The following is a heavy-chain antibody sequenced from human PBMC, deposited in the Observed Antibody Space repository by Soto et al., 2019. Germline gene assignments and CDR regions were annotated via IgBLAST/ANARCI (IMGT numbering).Heavy chain of an antibody. Sequence: SETLSLTCTVSGGSISSSSYYWGWIRQPPGKGLEWIGSIYYSGSTYYNPSLKSRVTISVDTSKNQFSLKLSSVTAADTAVYYCASGAGYSSGWSAYYYYYGMDVWGQGTTVTVSS. CDR1: GGSISSSSYY. V-gene: IGHV4-39*01. D-gene: IGHD6-19*01. J-gene: IGHJ6*02. CDR2: IYYSGST. CDR3: ASGAGYSSGWSAYYYYYGMDV.